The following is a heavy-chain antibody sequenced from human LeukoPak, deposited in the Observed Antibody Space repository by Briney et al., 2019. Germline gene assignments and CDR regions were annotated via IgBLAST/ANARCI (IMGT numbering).Heavy chain of an antibody. CDR1: GGSVSSSSYY. CDR3: ASVIQHNSFDP. J-gene: IGHJ5*02. Sequence: SETLSLTCTVSGGSVSSSSYYWGWIRQPPGKGLEWIGSIYYSGSTYYNPSLKSRVTISVDTSKNQFSLKLSSVTAADTAVYYCASVIQHNSFDPWGQGTLVTVSS. D-gene: IGHD3-16*02. CDR2: IYYSGST. V-gene: IGHV4-39*01.